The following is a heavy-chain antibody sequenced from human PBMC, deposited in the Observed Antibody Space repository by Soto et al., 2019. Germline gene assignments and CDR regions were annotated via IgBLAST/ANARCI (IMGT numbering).Heavy chain of an antibody. CDR1: GFTFSSFA. CDR2: ISPGADAS. D-gene: IGHD1-20*01. CDR3: VSRAITATNKWGAIDV. J-gene: IGHJ3*01. Sequence: EVQLLESGGGLVQPGGSLRLSCAASGFTFSSFAMNWGRQAPGQGLEWVSTISPGADASHYTDSVKGRFTISRDKSKRTLHLQMHSLSVEVEAVYFCVSRAITATNKWGAIDVWGQGTAVTVSS. V-gene: IGHV3-23*01.